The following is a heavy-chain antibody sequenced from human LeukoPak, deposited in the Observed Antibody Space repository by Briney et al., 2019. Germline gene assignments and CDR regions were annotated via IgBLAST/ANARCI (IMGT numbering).Heavy chain of an antibody. CDR2: INPNSGDT. J-gene: IGHJ4*02. CDR1: GYTFTGYY. D-gene: IGHD3-22*01. V-gene: IGHV1-2*02. CDR3: ARASSSGYYYSLDY. Sequence: ASVKVSCKASGYTFTGYYMHWVRQAPGQGLEWMGWINPNSGDTNYAQKFQGRVTMTRDTSISTAYMELSRLRSDDTAVYYCARASSSGYYYSLDYWGQGTLVTVSS.